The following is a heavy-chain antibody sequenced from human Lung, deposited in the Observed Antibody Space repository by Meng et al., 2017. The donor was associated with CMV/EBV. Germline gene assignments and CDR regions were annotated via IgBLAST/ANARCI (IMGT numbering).Heavy chain of an antibody. CDR1: GGSISSSTYY. CDR2: LYDSGST. Sequence: QRQESGPGLGRPSETLSLTCSVSGGSISSSTYYWAWIRQPPGKGLEWIGSLYDSGSTYYHPSLKSRVTISVDTSKTYFSLKLRSVTAADTAVYYCARDLEYWGQGTLVTVSS. J-gene: IGHJ4*02. CDR3: ARDLEY. D-gene: IGHD1-1*01. V-gene: IGHV4-39*07.